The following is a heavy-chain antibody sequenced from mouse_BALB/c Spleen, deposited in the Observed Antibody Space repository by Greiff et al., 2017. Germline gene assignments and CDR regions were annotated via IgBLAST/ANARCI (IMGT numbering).Heavy chain of an antibody. J-gene: IGHJ2*01. CDR3: AREDYDYDEGFDY. Sequence: EVQLVESGAELVKPGASVKLSCTASGFNIKDTYMHWVKQRPEQGLEWIGRIDPANGNTKYDPKFQGKATITADTSSNTAYLQLSSLTSEDTAVYYCAREDYDYDEGFDYWGQGTTLTVSS. CDR1: GFNIKDTY. CDR2: IDPANGNT. V-gene: IGHV14-3*02. D-gene: IGHD2-4*01.